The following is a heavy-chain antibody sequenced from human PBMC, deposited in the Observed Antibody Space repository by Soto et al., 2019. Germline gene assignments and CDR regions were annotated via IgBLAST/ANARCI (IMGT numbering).Heavy chain of an antibody. D-gene: IGHD3-3*02. J-gene: IGHJ4*02. CDR2: ISTDGTTI. CDR1: GFCFTSYW. CDR3: VRDRTTFTLFDY. V-gene: IGHV3-74*01. Sequence: GGSLRLSCAASGFCFTSYWMHWFRQAPGKGLEWISRISTDGTTIGFAASVRGRFTASRDNAKNTVYLQLNSLRVDDTAVYYCVRDRTTFTLFDYWGQGTLVTVS.